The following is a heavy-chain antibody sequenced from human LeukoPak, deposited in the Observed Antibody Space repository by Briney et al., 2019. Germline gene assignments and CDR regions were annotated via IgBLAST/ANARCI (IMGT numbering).Heavy chain of an antibody. V-gene: IGHV3-13*01. J-gene: IGHJ4*02. CDR3: ARGYYDSSGYYYFDY. Sequence: PGGSLRLSCAASGFTFSSYDMHWVRQAPGKGLEWVSAISTAGDTYYPGSVTGRFTISRENAKNSLYLQMNSLRAGDTAVYYCARGYYDSSGYYYFDYWGQGTLVTVSS. D-gene: IGHD3-22*01. CDR1: GFTFSSYD. CDR2: ISTAGDT.